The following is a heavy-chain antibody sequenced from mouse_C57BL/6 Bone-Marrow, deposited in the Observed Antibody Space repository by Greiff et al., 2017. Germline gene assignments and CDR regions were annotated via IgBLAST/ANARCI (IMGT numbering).Heavy chain of an antibody. Sequence: QVQLQQPGAELVKPGASVKLSCKASGYTFTSYWMHWVKQRPGQGLEWIGMIHPNSGSTNYNEKFKSKATLTVDKSSSTAYMQLSSLTSEDSAVYYCARSSFYYAMDYWGQGTSGTVSS. J-gene: IGHJ4*01. CDR1: GYTFTSYW. CDR3: ARSSFYYAMDY. V-gene: IGHV1-64*01. D-gene: IGHD1-1*01. CDR2: IHPNSGST.